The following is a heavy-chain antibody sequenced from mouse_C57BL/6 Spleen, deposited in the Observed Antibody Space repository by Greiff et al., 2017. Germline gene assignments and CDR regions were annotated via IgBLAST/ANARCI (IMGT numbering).Heavy chain of an antibody. J-gene: IGHJ2*01. V-gene: IGHV14-4*01. CDR1: GFNIKDDY. CDR2: IDPENGDT. Sequence: EVQLQQSGAELVRPGASVKLSCTASGFNIKDDYMHWVKQRPEQGLEWIGWIDPENGDTEYASKFQGKATITADTSANTAYLQLSSLTSEDTAVYYCTTGSSYYRNGWGKGTTLTVS. CDR3: TTGSSYYRNG. D-gene: IGHD2-14*01.